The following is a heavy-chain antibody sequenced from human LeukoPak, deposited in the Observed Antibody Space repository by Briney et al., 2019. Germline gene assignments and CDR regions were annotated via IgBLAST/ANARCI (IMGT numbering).Heavy chain of an antibody. D-gene: IGHD3-22*01. CDR3: AKRAGSYDSSGYYTYYFDY. Sequence: SGGSLRLSCAASGFTFSSYAMSWVRQAPGKGLEWVSAISGSGGSTYYADSVKGRFTISRDNSKNTLYLQMNSLRAEDTAVYYCAKRAGSYDSSGYYTYYFDYWGQGTLVTVSS. J-gene: IGHJ4*02. CDR1: GFTFSSYA. V-gene: IGHV3-23*01. CDR2: ISGSGGST.